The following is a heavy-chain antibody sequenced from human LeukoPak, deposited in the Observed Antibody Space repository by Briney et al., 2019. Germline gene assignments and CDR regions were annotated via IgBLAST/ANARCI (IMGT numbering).Heavy chain of an antibody. D-gene: IGHD3-10*01. Sequence: PSETLCLTCAVYGGSFSGYYWSWIRQPPGKGLEWVSGINHSGSTNYNPSLKRRVNISVDTSKNQFSLKLRSVTAADTAVYYCAKHYTGSSYNHGLHCWGQGTLVTVSS. CDR3: AKHYTGSSYNHGLHC. J-gene: IGHJ4*02. V-gene: IGHV4-34*01. CDR2: INHSGST. CDR1: GGSFSGYY.